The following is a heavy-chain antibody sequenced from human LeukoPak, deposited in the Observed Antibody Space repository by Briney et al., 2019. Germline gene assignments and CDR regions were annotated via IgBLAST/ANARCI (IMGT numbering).Heavy chain of an antibody. D-gene: IGHD2-2*01. V-gene: IGHV4-59*01. CDR1: GDSIDSYY. J-gene: IGHJ4*02. Sequence: SETLSLTCTVSGDSIDSYYWSWIQQPPGKGLEWIGYIYYTGSTEYHPSLKSRVTISLDTSKNQFSLKLTSVTAADTAVYYCARVYQSAEYYFDYWGQGNLVSVSS. CDR2: IYYTGST. CDR3: ARVYQSAEYYFDY.